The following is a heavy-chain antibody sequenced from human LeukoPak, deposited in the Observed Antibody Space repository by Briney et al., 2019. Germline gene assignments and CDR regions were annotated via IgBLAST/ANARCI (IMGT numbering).Heavy chain of an antibody. CDR3: ARLYYDSSALDQ. CDR1: GGSISSSY. D-gene: IGHD3-22*01. J-gene: IGHJ4*02. CDR2: IYYSGST. V-gene: IGHV4-59*08. Sequence: SEHLSLTCTVSGGSISSSYWSWIRQPPGKGLEWLGYIYYSGSTNYNPSLKSRVTISADTSKNQFSLKLTSVTAADTAVYYCARLYYDSSALDQWGQGTLVTVSS.